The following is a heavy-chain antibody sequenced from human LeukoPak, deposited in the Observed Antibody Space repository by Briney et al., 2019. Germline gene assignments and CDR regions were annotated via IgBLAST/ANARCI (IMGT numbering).Heavy chain of an antibody. V-gene: IGHV4-31*03. Sequence: PSQTLSLTCTVSGVSISSGGYYWSWIRQHPGKGLEWIGYIYYSGSTYYNPSLKSRVTISVDTSKNQFSLKLSSVTAADTAVYYCARDLDDSSGALDYWGQGTLVTVSS. CDR1: GVSISSGGYY. CDR2: IYYSGST. J-gene: IGHJ4*02. D-gene: IGHD3-22*01. CDR3: ARDLDDSSGALDY.